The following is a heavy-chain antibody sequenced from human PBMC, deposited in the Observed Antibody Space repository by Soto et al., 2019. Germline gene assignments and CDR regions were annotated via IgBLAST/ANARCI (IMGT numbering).Heavy chain of an antibody. V-gene: IGHV3-30*18. CDR3: AKVPIAAAAEIYLHC. J-gene: IGHJ1*01. CDR1: GVTFSDYA. D-gene: IGHD6-13*01. CDR2: ISYDASNK. Sequence: QVQLVESGGVVVQPGRSLRLSCGASGVTFSDYAMHWVRQAPGKGLEWVAVISYDASNKNYADSVKGRFTISRDNSKNTVFLQMASLRVEDTAVYYCAKVPIAAAAEIYLHCWGQGTRVTVSS.